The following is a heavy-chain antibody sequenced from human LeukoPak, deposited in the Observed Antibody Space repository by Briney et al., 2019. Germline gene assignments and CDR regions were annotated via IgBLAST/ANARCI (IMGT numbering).Heavy chain of an antibody. Sequence: PGGSLRLSCAASGFTVSSNYMSWVRQAPGKGLEWVSVIYSGGSTYYADSVKGRFTISRDNSKSTLYSQMNSLRAEDTAVYYCARDRYCSSTSCYFGYFDYWGQGTLVTVSS. D-gene: IGHD2-2*01. V-gene: IGHV3-66*01. J-gene: IGHJ4*02. CDR2: IYSGGST. CDR1: GFTVSSNY. CDR3: ARDRYCSSTSCYFGYFDY.